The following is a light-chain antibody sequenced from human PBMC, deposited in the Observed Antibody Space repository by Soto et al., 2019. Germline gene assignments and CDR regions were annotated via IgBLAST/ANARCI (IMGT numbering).Light chain of an antibody. CDR3: QQYGSSPRT. CDR1: RSVSNSD. Sequence: EIVLTQSPVTLSLSPGESATLSCRASRSVSNSDLAWYQQKPGQAPRLLIYAASDRATGVPDRFSGSGSGTDFTLTISRLEPEDFAVYYCQQYGSSPRTFGQGTKV. CDR2: AAS. V-gene: IGKV3-20*01. J-gene: IGKJ1*01.